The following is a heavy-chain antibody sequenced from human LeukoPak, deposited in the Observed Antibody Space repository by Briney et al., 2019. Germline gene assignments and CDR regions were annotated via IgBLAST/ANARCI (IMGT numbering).Heavy chain of an antibody. V-gene: IGHV4-34*01. CDR2: INHSGST. J-gene: IGHJ6*03. CDR3: ARGYYGSGSHCCHMDV. D-gene: IGHD3-10*01. CDR1: VGSFSGYY. Sequence: SETLSLTCAVYVGSFSGYYWSWIRQPPGKGLEWIGEINHSGSTNYNSSLKSRVTISVDTSKNQFSLKLSSVTAADTAVYYCARGYYGSGSHCCHMDVWGKGTTITAS.